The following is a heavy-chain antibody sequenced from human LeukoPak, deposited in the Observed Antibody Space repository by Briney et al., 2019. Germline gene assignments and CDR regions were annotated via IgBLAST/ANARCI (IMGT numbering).Heavy chain of an antibody. Sequence: GESLKISCKGSGYSFTNYWIGWVRQMPGKGREWMGLIYPGNSDTRYSPSFQGQVTISADKSISTAYLQWSSLKASDTAMYYCARHWGKPNNWFDPWGQGTLVTVSS. CDR1: GYSFTNYW. J-gene: IGHJ5*02. CDR3: ARHWGKPNNWFDP. CDR2: IYPGNSDT. V-gene: IGHV5-51*01. D-gene: IGHD3-16*01.